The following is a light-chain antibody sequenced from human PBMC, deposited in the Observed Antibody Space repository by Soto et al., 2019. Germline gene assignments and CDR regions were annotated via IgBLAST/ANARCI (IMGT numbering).Light chain of an antibody. V-gene: IGLV1-40*01. CDR2: GNI. J-gene: IGLJ3*02. CDR3: CSYAGFYTLV. CDR1: SSNIGAGYD. Sequence: QSVLTQPPSVSGAPGQRVTISCTRSSSNIGAGYDVHWYQQRPGTAPKLLIFGNINRPSGVPDRFSGSKSGNTASLTISGLQAEDESEYYCCSYAGFYTLVFGGGTKVTVL.